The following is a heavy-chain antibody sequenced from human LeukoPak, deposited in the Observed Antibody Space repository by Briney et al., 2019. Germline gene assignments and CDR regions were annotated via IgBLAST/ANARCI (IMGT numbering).Heavy chain of an antibody. V-gene: IGHV3-30*18. CDR3: AKIDNDDDY. Sequence: GGSLRLSCAASGFTFTTFGIHWVRQAPGKGLEWVAAISPDGNIEYYTDSVKGRFTISRDNSKNMIYLQMNSLRGEDSAVYYCAKIDNDDDYWGQGTLVTVSS. CDR2: ISPDGNIE. J-gene: IGHJ4*02. CDR1: GFTFTTFG. D-gene: IGHD1-1*01.